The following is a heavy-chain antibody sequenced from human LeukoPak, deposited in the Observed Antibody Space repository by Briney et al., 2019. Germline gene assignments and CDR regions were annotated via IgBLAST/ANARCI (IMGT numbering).Heavy chain of an antibody. Sequence: SETLSLTCTVSGGSISSSSYYWGWIRQPPGKGLEWIGSIYYSGSTYYNPSLKSRVTISVDTSKNQFSLKLSFVTAADTAVYYCATGRITMIVVRGMDVWGQGTTVTVSS. J-gene: IGHJ6*02. CDR2: IYYSGST. CDR1: GGSISSSSYY. V-gene: IGHV4-39*01. CDR3: ATGRITMIVVRGMDV. D-gene: IGHD3-22*01.